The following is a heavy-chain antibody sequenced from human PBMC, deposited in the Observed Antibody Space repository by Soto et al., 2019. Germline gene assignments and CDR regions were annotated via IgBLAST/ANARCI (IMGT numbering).Heavy chain of an antibody. Sequence: SQTLPLTCAISGDSLSRNSAAWNWIRQSPSRGLEWLGRPYYRSKWYFDYAVSVKSRITFNPDTSKNQFSLQLNSVTPEDTAVYYCARDRAIVATIGEDYYYYCATDVWGQAPTVTVSS. CDR1: GDSLSRNSAA. D-gene: IGHD5-12*01. CDR2: PYYRSKWYF. V-gene: IGHV6-1*01. J-gene: IGHJ6*02. CDR3: ARDRAIVATIGEDYYYYCATDV.